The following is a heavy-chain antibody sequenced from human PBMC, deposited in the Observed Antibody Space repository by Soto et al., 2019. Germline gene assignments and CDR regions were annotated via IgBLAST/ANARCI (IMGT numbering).Heavy chain of an antibody. D-gene: IGHD4-17*01. CDR3: ARVEHDYGGEAGALFFDY. J-gene: IGHJ4*02. CDR2: IKQDGSEK. Sequence: PGGSLRLSCAASGFTFSSYWMSWVRQAPGKGLEWVANIKQDGSEKYYVDTVKGRFTISRDNAKNSLYLQMNSLRAEDTAVYYCARVEHDYGGEAGALFFDYWGQGTLVTVSS. V-gene: IGHV3-7*02. CDR1: GFTFSSYW.